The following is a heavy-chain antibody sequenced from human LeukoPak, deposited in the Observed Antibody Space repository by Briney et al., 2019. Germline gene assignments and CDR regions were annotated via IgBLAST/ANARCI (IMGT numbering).Heavy chain of an antibody. J-gene: IGHJ6*03. CDR1: GGSFSGYY. V-gene: IGHV4-34*01. CDR3: ARGRNDFWSGYRRNYYSYMDV. D-gene: IGHD3-3*01. Sequence: PAETLTLTCAVYGGSFSGYYWSWVRQPPGKGLEWVGEINYSGSTNYNASLKSGVNISVATSKNHFSLKLSSVTAADTAEYYCARGRNDFWSGYRRNYYSYMDVWGKGTTVTASS. CDR2: INYSGST.